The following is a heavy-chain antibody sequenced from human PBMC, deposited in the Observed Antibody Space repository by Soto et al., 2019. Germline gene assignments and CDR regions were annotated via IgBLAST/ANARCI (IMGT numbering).Heavy chain of an antibody. J-gene: IGHJ4*02. D-gene: IGHD3-9*01. V-gene: IGHV4-39*01. CDR1: GGSMDYNY. CDR3: ARHEPDYDILTGYYPNYYFDY. Sequence: PSETLSLTCTVSGGSMDYNYWGWIRQPPGKGLEWIGSIYYSGSTYYNPSLKSRVTISVDTSKNQFSLKLSSVTAADTAVYYCARHEPDYDILTGYYPNYYFDYWGQGTLVTVSS. CDR2: IYYSGST.